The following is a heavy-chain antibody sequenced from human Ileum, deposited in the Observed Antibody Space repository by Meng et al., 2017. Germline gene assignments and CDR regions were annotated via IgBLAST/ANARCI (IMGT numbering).Heavy chain of an antibody. J-gene: IGHJ5*02. Sequence: QLWCVAGRLKPSGTLPLTAAGYGVSFSGYDWSWIRQPPGNGLEWIGEINHSGSTNYNPSLKSRVTISVDTSKNQFTLKLSSVTAADTAVYYCARGGPWFDPWGQGTLVTVSS. CDR1: GVSFSGYD. CDR2: INHSGST. V-gene: IGHV4-34*01. CDR3: ARGGPWFDP.